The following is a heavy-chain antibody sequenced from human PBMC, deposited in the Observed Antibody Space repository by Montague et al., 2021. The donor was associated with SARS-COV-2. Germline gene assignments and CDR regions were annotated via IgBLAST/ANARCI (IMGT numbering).Heavy chain of an antibody. Sequence: SLRLSCAASQSTFSSYAMSWVRQAPGKGLEWVSTISGGGSSTYYADSVKGRFTISRDNSKNTLYLQMNSLRAEDTAVYYCAKGPSKYSVYDRYFAYWGQGTLVTVSS. CDR2: ISGGGSST. CDR3: AKGPSKYSVYDRYFAY. CDR1: QSTFSSYA. V-gene: IGHV3-23*01. J-gene: IGHJ4*02. D-gene: IGHD5/OR15-5a*01.